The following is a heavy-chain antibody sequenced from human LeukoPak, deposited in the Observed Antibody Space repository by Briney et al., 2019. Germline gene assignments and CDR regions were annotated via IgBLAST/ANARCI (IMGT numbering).Heavy chain of an antibody. D-gene: IGHD3-22*01. CDR2: ISSSSYV. CDR1: GFTFSSYS. CDR3: ASSMIVVVHDAFDI. Sequence: GGSLRLSCAASGFTFSSYSMNWVRQAPGKGLEWVSSISSSSYVYYADSVKGRFTISRDNAKNSLYLQMNSLRAEDTAVYYCASSMIVVVHDAFDIWGQGTMVTVSS. V-gene: IGHV3-21*01. J-gene: IGHJ3*02.